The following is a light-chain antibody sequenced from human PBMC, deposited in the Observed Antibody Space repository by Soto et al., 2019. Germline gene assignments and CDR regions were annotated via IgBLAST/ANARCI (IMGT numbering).Light chain of an antibody. CDR2: AAS. Sequence: DLQMTQSPISLSASVGDRVTITCRASQGISNYLAWYQQKPGKVPKLLIYAASTLQSGVPSRFSGSGSETDFTLTISSLQPEDVATYYCQKYNRAPWTFGQGTKVEIK. J-gene: IGKJ1*01. CDR1: QGISNY. CDR3: QKYNRAPWT. V-gene: IGKV1-27*01.